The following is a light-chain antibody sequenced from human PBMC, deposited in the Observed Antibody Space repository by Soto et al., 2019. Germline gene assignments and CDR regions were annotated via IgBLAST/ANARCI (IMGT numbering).Light chain of an antibody. J-gene: IGLJ2*01. V-gene: IGLV2-8*01. Sequence: QPVLTQPPSASGSPGQSVTISCTGTSSDVGAYNYVSWYQQHPGKAPKLMIYEVSKRPSGVPDRFSGSKSGNTASLTVSGLQAEDEADYYCSSYAGSNNLVFGGGTQLTVL. CDR2: EVS. CDR3: SSYAGSNNLV. CDR1: SSDVGAYNY.